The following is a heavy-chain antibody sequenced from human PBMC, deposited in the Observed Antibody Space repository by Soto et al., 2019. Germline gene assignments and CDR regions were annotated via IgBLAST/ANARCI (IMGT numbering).Heavy chain of an antibody. D-gene: IGHD5-12*01. CDR1: GFTFSSHA. J-gene: IGHJ4*02. V-gene: IGHV3-33*01. CDR2: IWYDGSKK. Sequence: QVQLVESRGGVVQPGRSLRLSCAASGFTFSSHAMHWVRQAPGKGLEWVAVIWYDGSKKYYADSVKGRFTVARDDSKNTLSLQMNSLRVEDTAVYYCARDPGYSGFDFDYWGQGTLVTVSS. CDR3: ARDPGYSGFDFDY.